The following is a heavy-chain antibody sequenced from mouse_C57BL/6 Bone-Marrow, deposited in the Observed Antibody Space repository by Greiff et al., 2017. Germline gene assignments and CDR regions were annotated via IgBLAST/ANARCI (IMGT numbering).Heavy chain of an antibody. V-gene: IGHV1-47*01. J-gene: IGHJ2*02. D-gene: IGHD5-1*01. CDR1: GYTFTTYP. Sequence: VQLQQSGAELVKPGASVKMSCKASGYTFTTYPIEWVKQNHGQSLEWIGNFHPSNGDTKYNEKFKGKATLTVEKSSNSVYLELSRLTSDDSAVFYAAKSSTFDYYFDYWGQGTSLTVSS. CDR2: FHPSNGDT. CDR3: AKSSTFDYYFDY.